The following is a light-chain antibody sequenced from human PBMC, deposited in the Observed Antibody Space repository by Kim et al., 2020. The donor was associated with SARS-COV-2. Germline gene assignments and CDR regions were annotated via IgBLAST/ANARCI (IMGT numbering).Light chain of an antibody. V-gene: IGKV1-8*01. CDR3: QQYYSYSYT. CDR1: QGISTY. CDR2: AAS. Sequence: SASTGDRLTLTCRACQGISTYLAWYQQKPGKAPKLLIYAASTLQSGVPSRFSGSGSGTDFTLTISCLQSEDFATYYCQQYYSYSYTFGQGTKLEI. J-gene: IGKJ2*01.